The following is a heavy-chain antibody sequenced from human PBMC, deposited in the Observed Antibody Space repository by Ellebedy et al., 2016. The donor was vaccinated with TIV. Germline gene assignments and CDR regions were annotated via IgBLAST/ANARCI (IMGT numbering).Heavy chain of an antibody. J-gene: IGHJ4*02. D-gene: IGHD6-19*01. V-gene: IGHV3-7*03. CDR1: GFTFSSYW. Sequence: GGSLRLSCAASGFTFSSYWMIWVRQAPGKGLEWVANIKQDGSEKYYVDSVKGLFTISRDNAKNSLYLQMNSLRAEDTAVYYCASLDAIIAVKSLDYWGQGTLVTVSS. CDR3: ASLDAIIAVKSLDY. CDR2: IKQDGSEK.